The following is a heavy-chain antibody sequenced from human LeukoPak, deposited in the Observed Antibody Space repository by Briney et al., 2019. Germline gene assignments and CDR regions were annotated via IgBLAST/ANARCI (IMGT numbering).Heavy chain of an antibody. CDR2: ISYDGGIE. CDR1: GFTFSDYG. CDR3: AKESRVYASASPGHYFDF. D-gene: IGHD6-6*01. Sequence: PGGSLRLSCAASGFTFSDYGMHWVRQAPGKGLEWVAVISYDGGIEYYVDSVKGRFTISRDSSKNTLYLQLNSLRPEDTAVYYCAKESRVYASASPGHYFDFWGQGTLGTVSS. V-gene: IGHV3-30*18. J-gene: IGHJ4*02.